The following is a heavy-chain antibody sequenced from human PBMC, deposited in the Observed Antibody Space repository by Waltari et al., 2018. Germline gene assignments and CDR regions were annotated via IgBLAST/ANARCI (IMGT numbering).Heavy chain of an antibody. CDR3: ARRVVTTGGVDY. Sequence: QLQLQESGPRLVRPSETLSLTCTVSGGSISSTTYYWAWIRQTPGKGLEWIGYIHYSGNTYYNPSLRSRVTISVDTSKNQFSLNLRSVTAAVTAVYYCARRVVTTGGVDYWGQGTLVTVSS. J-gene: IGHJ4*02. CDR1: GGSISSTTYY. CDR2: IHYSGNT. D-gene: IGHD2-21*02. V-gene: IGHV4-39*07.